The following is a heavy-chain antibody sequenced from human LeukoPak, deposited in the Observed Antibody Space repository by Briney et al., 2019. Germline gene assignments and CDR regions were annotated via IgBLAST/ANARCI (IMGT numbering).Heavy chain of an antibody. Sequence: GGSLRLSCVVSGLTVSSNCMSWVRQAPGKGLEWVSAISGSGGSTYYADSVKGRFTISRDNSKNTLYLQMNSLRAEDTAVYYCAKFPLASYYYDSSSIGYYFDYWGQGTLVTVSS. V-gene: IGHV3-23*01. D-gene: IGHD3-22*01. CDR1: GLTVSSNC. CDR2: ISGSGGST. CDR3: AKFPLASYYYDSSSIGYYFDY. J-gene: IGHJ4*02.